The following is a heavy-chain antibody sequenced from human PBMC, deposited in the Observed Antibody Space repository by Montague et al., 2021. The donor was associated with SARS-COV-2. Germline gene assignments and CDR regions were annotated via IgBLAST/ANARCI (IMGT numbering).Heavy chain of an antibody. CDR1: GDSVSSGSYY. CDR2: IYYSGST. CDR3: ARDPWRITIFGVVTRYGMDV. J-gene: IGHJ6*02. D-gene: IGHD3-3*01. V-gene: IGHV4-61*01. Sequence: SETLSLTCTVSGDSVSSGSYYRSWIRQPPGKGLEWIGYIYYSGSTNYNPSLKGRVTISVDTSKNQFSLKLSSVTAADTAVYYCARDPWRITIFGVVTRYGMDVWGQGTTVTVSS.